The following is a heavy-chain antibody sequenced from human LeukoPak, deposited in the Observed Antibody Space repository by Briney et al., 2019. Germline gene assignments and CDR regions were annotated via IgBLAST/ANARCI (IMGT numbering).Heavy chain of an antibody. V-gene: IGHV4-38-2*02. CDR3: ARDRPWGRDGYNNRGGVDY. D-gene: IGHD5-24*01. CDR2: IYHSGST. Sequence: SPSETLSLTCTVSGYSISSNYYWGWIRQPPGKGLEWIGTIYHSGSTYYNPSLKSRVTISVDTSKNQFSLKLSSVTAADTAVYYCARDRPWGRDGYNNRGGVDYWGQGTLVTVSS. CDR1: GYSISSNYY. J-gene: IGHJ4*02.